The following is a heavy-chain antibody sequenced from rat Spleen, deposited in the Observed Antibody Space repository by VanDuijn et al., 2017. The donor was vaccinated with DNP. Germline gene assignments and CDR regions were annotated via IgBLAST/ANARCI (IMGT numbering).Heavy chain of an antibody. J-gene: IGHJ4*01. CDR1: GFTFSNYG. Sequence: EVQLVESGGGLVQPGRSLKLSCAASGFTFSNYGMAWVRQAPTKGLEWVATISYDGSSTWYRDSVKGRFTISRDNAKSTLYLQMDSLRSEDTATYYCARHRTIMPYYYVMDAWGQGASVTVSS. V-gene: IGHV5-29*01. CDR2: ISYDGSST. CDR3: ARHRTIMPYYYVMDA. D-gene: IGHD1-12*01.